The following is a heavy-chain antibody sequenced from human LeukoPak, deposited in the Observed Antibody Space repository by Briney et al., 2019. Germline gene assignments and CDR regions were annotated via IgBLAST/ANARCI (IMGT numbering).Heavy chain of an antibody. Sequence: SETLSLTCAVYVGSFSGYNWCWMRQPPGKGLEWIGEINHSGSTNYNPSLKSRVTISVDTSKNQISLKLSSVTAADKAVYYCAGSLGIVVVPAAHYFHHMDVPGRATTVTVSS. CDR3: AGSLGIVVVPAAHYFHHMDV. CDR1: VGSFSGYN. V-gene: IGHV4-34*01. D-gene: IGHD2-2*01. J-gene: IGHJ6*03. CDR2: INHSGST.